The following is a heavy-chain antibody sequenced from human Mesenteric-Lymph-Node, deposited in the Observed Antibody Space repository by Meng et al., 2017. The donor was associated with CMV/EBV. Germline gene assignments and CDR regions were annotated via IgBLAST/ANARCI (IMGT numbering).Heavy chain of an antibody. Sequence: GESLKISCAASGFTVSSNYMSWVRQAPGEGLEWVSLIYSGGSTDYADSVKGRFTISRDNSKNTLYLQMNSLRAEDTAVYYCAIGYTEYQQVFYYYYGMDVWGQGTTVTVSS. CDR3: AIGYTEYQQVFYYYYGMDV. V-gene: IGHV3-53*01. CDR2: IYSGGST. CDR1: GFTVSSNY. D-gene: IGHD1-14*01. J-gene: IGHJ6*02.